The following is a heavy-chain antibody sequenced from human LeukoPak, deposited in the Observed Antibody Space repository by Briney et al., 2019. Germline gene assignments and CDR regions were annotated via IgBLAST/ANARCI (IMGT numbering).Heavy chain of an antibody. CDR3: ARDLSGGYVGAFDI. Sequence: SVKVSCKASGDTFSSYAISWVRQAPGQGLEWMGGIIPIFGTANYAQKFQGRVTITADESTSTAYMELSSLRSEDTAVYYCARDLSGGYVGAFDIWGQGTMVTVSS. J-gene: IGHJ3*02. CDR1: GDTFSSYA. CDR2: IIPIFGTA. V-gene: IGHV1-69*13. D-gene: IGHD5-12*01.